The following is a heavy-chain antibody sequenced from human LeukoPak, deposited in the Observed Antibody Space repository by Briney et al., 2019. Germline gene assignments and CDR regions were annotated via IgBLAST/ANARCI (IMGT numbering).Heavy chain of an antibody. J-gene: IGHJ4*02. CDR1: GFTFSSYA. CDR3: ARTTKTYYYDSSGYYYDY. D-gene: IGHD3-22*01. CDR2: ISGSGGST. V-gene: IGHV3-23*01. Sequence: GGSLRLSCAASGFTFSSYAMSWVRQAPGKGLEWVSAISGSGGSTYYADSVKGRFTISRDNSKNTLYLQMNSLRAEDTAVYYCARTTKTYYYDSSGYYYDYWGQGTLVTVSS.